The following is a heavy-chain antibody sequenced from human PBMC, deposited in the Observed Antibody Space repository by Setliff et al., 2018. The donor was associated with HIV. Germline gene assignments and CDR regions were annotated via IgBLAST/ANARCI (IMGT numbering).Heavy chain of an antibody. Sequence: AGGSLRLSCAASGFTFDDYGMSWVRQAPGKGLEWVSGINWNGDSTTYADSVKGRFTISRDNAENSLYLQMNSLRAEDTALYYCARGGYGSGNYPLAHWGQGTLVTVSS. CDR1: GFTFDDYG. J-gene: IGHJ1*01. D-gene: IGHD3-10*01. V-gene: IGHV3-20*04. CDR3: ARGGYGSGNYPLAH. CDR2: INWNGDST.